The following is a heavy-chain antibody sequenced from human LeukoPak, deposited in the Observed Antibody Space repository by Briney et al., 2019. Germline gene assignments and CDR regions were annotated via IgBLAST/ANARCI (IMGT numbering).Heavy chain of an antibody. V-gene: IGHV4-34*01. Sequence: SETLSLTCAVYGGSFSGYYWSWIRQPPGKGLEWIGEINHSGSTNYNPSLKSRATISGDTSKNQLSLRLNSVTAADTAVYYCARHTGGYNPFQYWGQGTLVTVSS. CDR3: ARHTGGYNPFQY. CDR1: GGSFSGYY. CDR2: INHSGST. D-gene: IGHD5-24*01. J-gene: IGHJ1*01.